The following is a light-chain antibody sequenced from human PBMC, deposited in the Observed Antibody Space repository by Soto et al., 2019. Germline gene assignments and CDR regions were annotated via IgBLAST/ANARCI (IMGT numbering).Light chain of an antibody. CDR1: QSVDSK. CDR2: DAS. V-gene: IGKV3D-15*01. J-gene: IGKJ4*01. Sequence: MVMTQSAATLSVSPGERAIFSCRASQSVDSKLAWYQQKLGQAPRLLIYDASTRATGIPARFSGSGSGTEFTLTISSLQSEDFAIYYCQQYYVWNTFGGGTKV. CDR3: QQYYVWNT.